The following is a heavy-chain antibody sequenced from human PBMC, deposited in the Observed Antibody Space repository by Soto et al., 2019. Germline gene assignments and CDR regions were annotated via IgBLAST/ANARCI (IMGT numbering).Heavy chain of an antibody. CDR1: GYTLTELS. V-gene: IGHV1-24*01. CDR3: ARDKMVNTDNWFDL. J-gene: IGHJ5*02. Sequence: ASVKVSCKVSGYTLTELSMHWVRQAPGKGLEWMGGFDPEDGETIYAQKYQGRVTMTEDTSTSTAYMDLRSLRSDDTAMYYCARDKMVNTDNWFDLWGQGTLVTVDS. D-gene: IGHD5-18*01. CDR2: FDPEDGET.